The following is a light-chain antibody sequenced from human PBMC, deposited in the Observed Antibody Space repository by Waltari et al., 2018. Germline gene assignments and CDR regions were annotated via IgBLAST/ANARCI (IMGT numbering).Light chain of an antibody. CDR3: CSYAGSSPSVV. CDR2: ERS. J-gene: IGLJ2*01. Sequence: QSALTHPPPVSGSPGQSITISSTRTRSDVRCHHLVPRYQHHPGKAPKVMIYERSERPSGVSNRFSGSKSGNTASLTISGLQAEDEADYYCCSYAGSSPSVVFGGGTKLTVL. V-gene: IGLV2-23*01. CDR1: RSDVRCHHL.